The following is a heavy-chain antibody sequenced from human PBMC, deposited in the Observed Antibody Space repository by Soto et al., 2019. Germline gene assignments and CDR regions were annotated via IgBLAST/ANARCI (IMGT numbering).Heavy chain of an antibody. Sequence: ASVKVSCKASGYTFTGYYMHWVRQAPGQGLEWMGWINPNSGGTNYAQKFQGWVTMTRDTSISTAYMELSRLRSDDTAVYYCAREGVGATTNWFDLWGQGTLVTVSS. J-gene: IGHJ5*02. V-gene: IGHV1-2*04. CDR3: AREGVGATTNWFDL. CDR2: INPNSGGT. CDR1: GYTFTGYY. D-gene: IGHD1-26*01.